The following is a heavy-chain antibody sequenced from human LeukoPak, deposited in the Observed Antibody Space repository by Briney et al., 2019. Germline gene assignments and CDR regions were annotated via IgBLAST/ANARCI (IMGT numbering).Heavy chain of an antibody. Sequence: SETLSLTCAVYGGSFSGYYWSWIRQPPGKGLEWIGEINHSGSTNYNPSLKRRVTISVDTSKNQFSLKLSSVTAADTAVYYCARGHSSSWYMLDYYYYYYMDVWGKGTTVTVSS. CDR3: ARGHSSSWYMLDYYYYYYMDV. CDR2: INHSGST. J-gene: IGHJ6*03. D-gene: IGHD6-13*01. V-gene: IGHV4-34*01. CDR1: GGSFSGYY.